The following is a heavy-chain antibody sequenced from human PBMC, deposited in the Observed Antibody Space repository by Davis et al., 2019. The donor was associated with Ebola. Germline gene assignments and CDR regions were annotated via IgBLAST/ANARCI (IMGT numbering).Heavy chain of an antibody. D-gene: IGHD1-26*01. V-gene: IGHV3-48*03. J-gene: IGHJ6*02. CDR2: IGTSTSFI. CDR3: ATRYSGNFWDLYYYYGMDV. Sequence: GESLKISCAASGFTFSSYEMNWVRQAPGKGLEWISYIGTSTSFIYYADSVKGRFTISRDNVKNSLYLQMNSLRAEDTAVYYCATRYSGNFWDLYYYYGMDVWGQGTTVTVSS. CDR1: GFTFSSYE.